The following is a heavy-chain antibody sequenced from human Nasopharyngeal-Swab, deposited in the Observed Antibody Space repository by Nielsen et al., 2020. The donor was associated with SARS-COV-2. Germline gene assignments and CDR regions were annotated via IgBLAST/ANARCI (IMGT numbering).Heavy chain of an antibody. Sequence: SETLSLTFTASGGSISSFYWSWIRQPPGKGLDGIGYIYYSGSTNYNPSLKSRVTISVDTSKNHLSLKLSSVTAADTAVYYCARAEAYYDILTGYYGDAFDIWGQGTMVTVSS. CDR3: ARAEAYYDILTGYYGDAFDI. V-gene: IGHV4-59*01. D-gene: IGHD3-9*01. CDR1: GGSISSFY. CDR2: IYYSGST. J-gene: IGHJ3*02.